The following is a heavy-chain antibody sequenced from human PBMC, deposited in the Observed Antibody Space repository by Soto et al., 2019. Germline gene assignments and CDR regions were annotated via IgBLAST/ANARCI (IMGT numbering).Heavy chain of an antibody. D-gene: IGHD6-13*01. J-gene: IGHJ4*02. CDR3: ARVGRAAMIMAATGQDCFDY. CDR2: ITSSSNYI. CDR1: GLTFGSYT. Sequence: GGSLRISRAASGLTFGSYTMNGARQAPGRGLEWVSSITSSSNYIYYADSVKGRFTTSRDNAKDSLFLQMNSLRAEDTAVYFCARVGRAAMIMAATGQDCFDYRGPGTPVPVSS. V-gene: IGHV3-21*01.